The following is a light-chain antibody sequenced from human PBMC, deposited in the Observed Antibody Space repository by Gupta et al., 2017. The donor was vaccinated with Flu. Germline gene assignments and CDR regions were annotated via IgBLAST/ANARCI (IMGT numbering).Light chain of an antibody. CDR1: SGSVSTSYY. CDR3: VLYMGSGIWV. Sequence: QTVVTQAPSFSVSPGGTVTLTCGLSSGSVSTSYYPSWYQQTPGQAPRTLIYSTNTRSSGVPDRFSGSILGNKAARTITGAQADDESDYYCVLYMGSGIWVFGGGTKLTVL. V-gene: IGLV8-61*01. J-gene: IGLJ3*02. CDR2: STN.